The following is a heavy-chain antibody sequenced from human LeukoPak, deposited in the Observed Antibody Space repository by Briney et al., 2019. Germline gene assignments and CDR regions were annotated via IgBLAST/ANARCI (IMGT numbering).Heavy chain of an antibody. V-gene: IGHV3-30*02. CDR1: GFTFSRNA. CDR2: IAHHGSNK. CDR3: TKDGSWSCTD. D-gene: IGHD2-8*02. Sequence: GGSLRLSCAASGFTFSRNAIHWVRQGPGKGLEWVSYIAHHGSNKYYADSVKGRFTISRDNSKRTLYLQMNSLRADDTAVYYCTKDGSWSCTDWGQGTLVTVSS. J-gene: IGHJ4*02.